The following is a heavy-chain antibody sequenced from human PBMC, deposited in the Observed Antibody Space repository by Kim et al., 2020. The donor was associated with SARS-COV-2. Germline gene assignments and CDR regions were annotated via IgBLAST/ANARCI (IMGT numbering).Heavy chain of an antibody. V-gene: IGHV3-23*01. CDR3: ARGRELYYYGLGSAFDT. J-gene: IGHJ4*02. CDR2: ISGTGGAT. Sequence: GGSLRLSCAASGLTFGSYAMIWVRQAPGKGLEWVSIISGTGGATDYADSVKGRFTISRDNSKNTLYLQMNSLRAEDTAVYYCARGRELYYYGLGSAFDTWGQGPLVTVSS. D-gene: IGHD3-10*01. CDR1: GLTFGSYA.